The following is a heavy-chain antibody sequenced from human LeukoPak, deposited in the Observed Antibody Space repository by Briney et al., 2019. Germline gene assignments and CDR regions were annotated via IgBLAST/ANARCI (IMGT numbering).Heavy chain of an antibody. D-gene: IGHD2-2*01. V-gene: IGHV3-11*01. J-gene: IGHJ6*02. CDR2: ISSSGSTI. CDR3: ARVSSDIVVVPAAPKYYYGMDV. CDR1: GFTFSDYY. Sequence: PGGSLRLSCAASGFTFSDYYMSWIRQAPGKGLEWVSYISSSGSTIYYADSVKGRFTITRDNAKNSLYLQMNSLRAEDTAVYYCARVSSDIVVVPAAPKYYYGMDVWGQGTTVTVSS.